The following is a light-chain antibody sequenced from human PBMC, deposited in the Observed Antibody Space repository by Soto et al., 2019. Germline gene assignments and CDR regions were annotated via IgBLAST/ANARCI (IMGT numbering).Light chain of an antibody. CDR2: GAS. CDR1: QTINIF. CDR3: HQSNRRPRT. J-gene: IGKJ1*01. V-gene: IGKV1-39*01. Sequence: DIQLTQSPSSLSSSVGDRLTITCRASQTINIFLNWYQQKQGKAPILLIHGASTLASGVPSRFSGSGSGTEFPLTISGLQHDDFATYYCHQSNRRPRTFGQGTRV.